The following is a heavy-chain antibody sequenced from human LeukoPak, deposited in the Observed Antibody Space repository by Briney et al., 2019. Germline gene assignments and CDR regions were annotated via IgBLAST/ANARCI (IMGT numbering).Heavy chain of an antibody. CDR1: GFTFSSYW. J-gene: IGHJ4*03. CDR3: ASVRYFDWLLPDY. CDR2: IKQDGSEK. V-gene: IGHV3-7*01. D-gene: IGHD3-9*01. Sequence: PGGSLRLSCAASGFTFSSYWMSWVRQAPGKGLEWVANIKQDGSEKYYVDSVKGRFTISRDNAKNSLYLQMNSLRAEDTAVYYCASVRYFDWLLPDYWGQGTTVTVSS.